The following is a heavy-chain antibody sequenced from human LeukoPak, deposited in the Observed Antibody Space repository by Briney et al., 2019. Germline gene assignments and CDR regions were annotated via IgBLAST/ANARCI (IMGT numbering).Heavy chain of an antibody. J-gene: IGHJ4*02. CDR1: GYTFTGYY. V-gene: IGHV1-2*02. Sequence: ASVKVSCKASGYTFTGYYMHWVRQAPGQGLEWMGWINPNSGGTNYAQKFQGRVTMTRDTSISTAYMELSRLRSDDTAVYYCARDYRDFWSGYYQYFDYWGQGTLVTVSS. CDR3: ARDYRDFWSGYYQYFDY. CDR2: INPNSGGT. D-gene: IGHD3-3*01.